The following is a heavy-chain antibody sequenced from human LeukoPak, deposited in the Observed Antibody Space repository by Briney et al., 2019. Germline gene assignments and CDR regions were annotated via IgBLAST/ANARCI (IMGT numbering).Heavy chain of an antibody. V-gene: IGHV3-23*01. CDR2: ISDSGGST. CDR3: AKRGVVIRVILVGFHKEAYYFDS. Sequence: GGSLRLSCAVSGITLSNYGMSWVRQAPGKGLEWVAGISDSGGSTNYADSVKGRFTISRDSPKNTLYLQITSLRAEDTAVYFCAKRGVVIRVILVGFHKEAYYFDSWGQGALVTVSS. CDR1: GITLSNYG. J-gene: IGHJ4*02. D-gene: IGHD3-22*01.